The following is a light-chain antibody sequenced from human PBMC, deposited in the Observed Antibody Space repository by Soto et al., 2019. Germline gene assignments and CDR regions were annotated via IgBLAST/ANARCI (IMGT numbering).Light chain of an antibody. CDR2: TND. J-gene: IGLJ2*01. Sequence: QAVVTQPPSASGTPGQRVTISCSGSSSSIGSNTVNWYQQLPGTAPKLLIYTNDQRPSGVPDRFSGSKSGTSASLAISGLQSEDEAHYYCAAWDDSLNGVVFGGGTKVTVL. V-gene: IGLV1-44*01. CDR3: AAWDDSLNGVV. CDR1: SSSIGSNT.